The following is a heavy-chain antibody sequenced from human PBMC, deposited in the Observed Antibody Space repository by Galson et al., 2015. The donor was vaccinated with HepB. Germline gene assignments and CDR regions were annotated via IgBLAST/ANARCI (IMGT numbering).Heavy chain of an antibody. V-gene: IGHV3-48*01. CDR3: AREIATYYYDSSGYETRDY. CDR1: GFTFSSYS. Sequence: SLRLSCAASGFTFSSYSMNWVRQAPGKGLEWVSYISSSSSTIYYADSVKGRFTISRDNAKNSLYLQMNSLRAEDTAVYYCAREIATYYYDSSGYETRDYWGQGTLVTVSS. CDR2: ISSSSSTI. J-gene: IGHJ4*02. D-gene: IGHD3-22*01.